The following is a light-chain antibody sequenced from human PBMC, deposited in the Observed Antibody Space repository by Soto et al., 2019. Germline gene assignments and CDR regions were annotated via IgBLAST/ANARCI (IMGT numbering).Light chain of an antibody. CDR1: QGISSY. J-gene: IGKJ1*01. CDR3: QQYDSYPGT. V-gene: IGKV1-8*01. Sequence: AIRMTQSPSSFSAATGVRVTITCRASQGISSYLAWYQQKPGKAPKLLIYAASTLQSGVPSRFSGSGSGTDFSLTLSCLQSEDFATYYCQQYDSYPGTCGQGTKVEIK. CDR2: AAS.